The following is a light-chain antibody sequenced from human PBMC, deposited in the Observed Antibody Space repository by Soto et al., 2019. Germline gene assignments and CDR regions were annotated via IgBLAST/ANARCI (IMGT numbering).Light chain of an antibody. V-gene: IGKV3-11*01. Sequence: EIVLTQSPATLSLSPGERATLSCRASQSVSSYFAWYQQKPGQAPRLLIYDASNRATGIPARFSGSGSGTDFTLTISSLEPDYFSDYYSHQRSYSPLPFGPGPKV. CDR3: HQRSYSPLP. J-gene: IGKJ1*01. CDR2: DAS. CDR1: QSVSSY.